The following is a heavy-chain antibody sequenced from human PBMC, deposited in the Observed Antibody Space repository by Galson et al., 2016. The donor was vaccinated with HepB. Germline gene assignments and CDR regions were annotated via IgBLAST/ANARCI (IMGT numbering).Heavy chain of an antibody. V-gene: IGHV3-9*01. CDR1: GFTLDRYA. CDR2: ISWNSGSI. CDR3: AKDSGAYYYDSSGYRRNAFDI. Sequence: SLRLSCAASGFTLDRYAMHWVRQAPGKGLKWVSGISWNSGSIGYADSVKGRFTISRDNAKNSLYLQMNSLRAGDTALYSCAKDSGAYYYDSSGYRRNAFDIWGQGTMVTVSS. J-gene: IGHJ3*02. D-gene: IGHD3-22*01.